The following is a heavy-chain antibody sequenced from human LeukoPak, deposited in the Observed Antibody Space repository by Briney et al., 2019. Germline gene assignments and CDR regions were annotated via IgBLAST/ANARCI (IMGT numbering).Heavy chain of an antibody. Sequence: GGSLRLSCSASGFTFSSYTMHWVRQAPGKGLEYVSAISPHGGTTYYADSVKGRFTISRDNSKNSLYLQINSLRTEDTALYYCAKDSGGWYYFDYWGQGTLVTVSS. D-gene: IGHD6-19*01. J-gene: IGHJ4*02. V-gene: IGHV3-64*04. CDR1: GFTFSSYT. CDR2: ISPHGGTT. CDR3: AKDSGGWYYFDY.